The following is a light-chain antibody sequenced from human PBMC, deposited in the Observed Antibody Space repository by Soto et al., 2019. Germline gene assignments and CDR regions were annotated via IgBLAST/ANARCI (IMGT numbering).Light chain of an antibody. V-gene: IGKV1-5*03. J-gene: IGKJ1*01. Sequence: IHMTQSPSTLSASVGDRVTITCRASQSISSWLAWYQQKPGKAPKLLIYKASSLESGVPSRFSGSGSGTEFTLTISSLQPDDFAPYYCQQYNSYSGTFGQGTKV. CDR1: QSISSW. CDR2: KAS. CDR3: QQYNSYSGT.